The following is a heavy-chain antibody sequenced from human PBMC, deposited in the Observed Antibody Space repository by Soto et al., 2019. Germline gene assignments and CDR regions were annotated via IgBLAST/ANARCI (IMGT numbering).Heavy chain of an antibody. CDR3: ARDRRLGYCSGGSCYAL. CDR2: ISSSSSYI. V-gene: IGHV3-21*01. D-gene: IGHD2-15*01. CDR1: GFTFSSYS. Sequence: GGSLRLSCAASGFTFSSYSMNWVRQAPGKGLEWVSSISSSSSYIYYADSVKGRFTIPRDNAKNSLYLQMNSLRAEDTAVYYCARDRRLGYCSGGSCYALWGQGTLVTVSS. J-gene: IGHJ4*02.